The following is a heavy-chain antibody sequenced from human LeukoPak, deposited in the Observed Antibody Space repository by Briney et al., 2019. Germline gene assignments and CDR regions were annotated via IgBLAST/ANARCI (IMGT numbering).Heavy chain of an antibody. CDR3: ARGPSYCGGDCYYYFDY. V-gene: IGHV3-74*01. D-gene: IGHD2-21*01. J-gene: IGHJ4*02. CDR1: GFTFSSYW. CDR2: INTDGSST. Sequence: PGGSLRLSCAASGFTFSSYWMHWVRQAPGKGLVWVSRINTDGSSTSYADSVKGRFTISRDNAKNSLYLQMSSLRAEDTAVFYCARGPSYCGGDCYYYFDYWGQGTLVTVSS.